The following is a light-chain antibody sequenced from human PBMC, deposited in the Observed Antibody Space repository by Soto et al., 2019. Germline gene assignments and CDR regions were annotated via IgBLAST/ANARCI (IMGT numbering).Light chain of an antibody. Sequence: QSALTQPASVSGSPGQSITISCTGTSNDVGGYNYVSWYQQHPGKVPKLLIYEVSNRPSGVSDRFSGSRSGNTASLTISGLQAEDESYYYCISYTSSSTWVFGGGTKVTVL. V-gene: IGLV2-14*01. CDR3: ISYTSSSTWV. CDR2: EVS. CDR1: SNDVGGYNY. J-gene: IGLJ3*02.